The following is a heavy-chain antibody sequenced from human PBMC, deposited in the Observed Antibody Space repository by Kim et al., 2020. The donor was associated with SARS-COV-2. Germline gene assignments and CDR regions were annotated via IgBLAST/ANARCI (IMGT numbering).Heavy chain of an antibody. CDR2: INTNTGNP. Sequence: ASVKVSCKASGYTFSNYAMNWVRQAPGQGLEWMGWINTNTGNPTYAQGFTGRFVFSLDTSVSTAYLQISSLKAEDTAVYYCARGGIGYCSGGSCYSHNYGMDVWGQGTTVTVSS. V-gene: IGHV7-4-1*02. CDR1: GYTFSNYA. J-gene: IGHJ6*02. D-gene: IGHD2-15*01. CDR3: ARGGIGYCSGGSCYSHNYGMDV.